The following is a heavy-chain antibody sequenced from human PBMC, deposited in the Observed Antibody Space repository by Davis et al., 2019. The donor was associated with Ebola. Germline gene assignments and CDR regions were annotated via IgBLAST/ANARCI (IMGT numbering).Heavy chain of an antibody. CDR3: ARAGGSTTLTAPSMDV. V-gene: IGHV3-23*01. CDR2: ISGSGEST. J-gene: IGHJ6*02. Sequence: GESLKISCAASGFTFSSYALTWVRQAPGKGLEWVSGISGSGESTFYANSVKGRFTISRDNSQNTVYLQMNSLRAEDMAVYYCARAGGSTTLTAPSMDVWGQGTTVTVSS. D-gene: IGHD2/OR15-2a*01. CDR1: GFTFSSYA.